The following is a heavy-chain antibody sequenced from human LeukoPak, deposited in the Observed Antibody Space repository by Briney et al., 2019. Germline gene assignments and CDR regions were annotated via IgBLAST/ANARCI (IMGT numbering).Heavy chain of an antibody. V-gene: IGHV4-34*01. J-gene: IGHJ5*02. D-gene: IGHD1-1*01. CDR1: GGSFSGYY. Sequence: SETLSLTCAVYGGSFSGYYWSWIRQPPGKGLEWIGEINHSGSTNYNPSLKSRVTISVDTSKNQFSLKLSSVTAADTAVCYCARGLKFRYLTAWGQGTLVTVSS. CDR2: INHSGST. CDR3: ARGLKFRYLTA.